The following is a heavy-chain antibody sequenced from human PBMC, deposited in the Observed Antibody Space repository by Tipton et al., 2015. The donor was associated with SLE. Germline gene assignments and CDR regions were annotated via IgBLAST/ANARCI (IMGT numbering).Heavy chain of an antibody. Sequence: TLSLTCTVSGDSISTYFWSWIQQPPGKGLEWIGYIHYSGSTNYNPSLRSRVTMSVDTSKNHFSLKLGSLTAADTAMYYCARHTDWLRPGDIWGQGTMVTVSS. CDR3: ARHTDWLRPGDI. CDR1: GDSISTYF. V-gene: IGHV4-59*08. D-gene: IGHD5-12*01. J-gene: IGHJ3*02. CDR2: IHYSGST.